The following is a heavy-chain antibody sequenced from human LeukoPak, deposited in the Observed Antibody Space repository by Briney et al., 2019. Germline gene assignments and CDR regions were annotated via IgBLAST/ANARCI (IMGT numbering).Heavy chain of an antibody. CDR1: GDSLSSSY. V-gene: IGHV4-34*01. CDR2: INHSGST. J-gene: IGHJ4*02. CDR3: ARYSNAYSGYFDY. D-gene: IGHD5-12*01. Sequence: PSETLSLTCTVSGDSLSSSYWSWIRQPPGKGLEWIGEINHSGSTNYNPSLKSRVTISVDTSKNQFSLKLSSVTAADTAVYYCARYSNAYSGYFDYWGQGTLVTVSS.